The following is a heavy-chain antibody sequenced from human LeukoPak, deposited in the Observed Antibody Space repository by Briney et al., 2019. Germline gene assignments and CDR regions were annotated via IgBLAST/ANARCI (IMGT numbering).Heavy chain of an antibody. D-gene: IGHD5-18*01. V-gene: IGHV4-4*07. J-gene: IGHJ4*02. CDR3: ARADGYSYGLDY. CDR1: GGSISSHY. Sequence: SETLSLTCTVSGGSISSHYWSWIRQPAGKGLEWIGRINVSGRTNYNPALKSRVTMSVDTSKNQFSLKLSSVTAADTAVYYCARADGYSYGLDYWGQGTLVTVSS. CDR2: INVSGRT.